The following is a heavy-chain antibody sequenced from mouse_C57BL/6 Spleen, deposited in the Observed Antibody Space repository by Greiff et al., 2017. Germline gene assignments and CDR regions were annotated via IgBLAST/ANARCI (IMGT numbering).Heavy chain of an antibody. CDR2: ISSGGDYI. D-gene: IGHD2-4*01. CDR1: GFTFSSYA. J-gene: IGHJ3*01. CDR3: TRDPNYYDYAWFAY. Sequence: EVQLVESGEGLVKPGGSLKLSCAASGFTFSSYAMSWVRQTPDKRLEWVAYISSGGDYIYYADTVKGRFTISRDNASNTLYLQMSSLKSEDTAMYYCTRDPNYYDYAWFAYWGQGTLVTVSA. V-gene: IGHV5-9-1*02.